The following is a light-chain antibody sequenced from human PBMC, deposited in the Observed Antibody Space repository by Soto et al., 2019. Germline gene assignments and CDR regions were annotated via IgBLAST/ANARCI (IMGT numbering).Light chain of an antibody. CDR1: SSDVGAYNY. CDR3: SSFTTIGTVV. J-gene: IGLJ2*01. V-gene: IGLV2-14*01. CDR2: EVS. Sequence: QSALTQPASVSGSPGQSITISCTGTSSDVGAYNYVSWYQQHPGKAPKLMIYEVSYRPSGVSHRFSGSKSGNTASLTISGLQAEDEADYHCSSFTTIGTVVFGGGTKVTVL.